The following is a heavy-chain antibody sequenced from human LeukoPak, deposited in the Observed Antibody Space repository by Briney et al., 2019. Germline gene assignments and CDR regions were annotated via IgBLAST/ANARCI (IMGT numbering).Heavy chain of an antibody. CDR3: ATPQIGAFDI. J-gene: IGHJ3*02. Sequence: SVKVSCKASGGTFSSYAISWVRQAPGQGLEWMGGIIPIFGTAIYAQKFQGRVTMTEDTSTDTAYMELSSLRSEGTAVYYCATPQIGAFDIWGQGTMVTVSS. V-gene: IGHV1-69*06. CDR1: GGTFSSYA. CDR2: IIPIFGTA. D-gene: IGHD2/OR15-2a*01.